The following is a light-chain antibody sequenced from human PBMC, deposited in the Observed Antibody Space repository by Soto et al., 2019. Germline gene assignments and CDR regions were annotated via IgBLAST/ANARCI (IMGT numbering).Light chain of an antibody. CDR1: ALPRQY. J-gene: IGLJ1*01. CDR3: QSADTSGNIEV. CDR2: QDT. Sequence: SYELTQPPSMSVSPGQTAVITCSGDALPRQYVYWFKQKPGQAPVLVIYQDTRRPPTIPARFSGSASGTTVSLTISGVQAEDEADYYCQSADTSGNIEVFGPGTKVTVL. V-gene: IGLV3-25*02.